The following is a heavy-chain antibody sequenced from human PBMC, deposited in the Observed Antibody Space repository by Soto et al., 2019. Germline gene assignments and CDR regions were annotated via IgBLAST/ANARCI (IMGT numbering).Heavy chain of an antibody. V-gene: IGHV4-34*01. D-gene: IGHD3-10*01. CDR3: ARGGLIRGVLYY. CDR2: INHSGST. Sequence: QVQLQQWGAGLLKPSETLSLTCAVYDGSSNNYYWSWIRQPPGKGLEWIGEINHSGSTNYNASLKSRVTISEDTSKKQFSLELRLVTVADTAVYYCARGGLIRGVLYYWGQGTLVTVSS. J-gene: IGHJ4*02. CDR1: DGSSNNYY.